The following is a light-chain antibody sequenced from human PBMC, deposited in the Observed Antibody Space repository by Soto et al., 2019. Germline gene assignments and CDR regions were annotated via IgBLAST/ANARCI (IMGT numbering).Light chain of an antibody. CDR1: QSVTSGY. Sequence: EIVLTQSPGTLSLSPGERATLSCRASQSVTSGYLAWYQQKPGQAPRLLVYAASSRATGIPGRFSGSGSGTDFTLTISRLEPEDFAVYYCQQYDTSPRTFGQGTKVEIK. J-gene: IGKJ1*01. CDR3: QQYDTSPRT. V-gene: IGKV3-20*01. CDR2: AAS.